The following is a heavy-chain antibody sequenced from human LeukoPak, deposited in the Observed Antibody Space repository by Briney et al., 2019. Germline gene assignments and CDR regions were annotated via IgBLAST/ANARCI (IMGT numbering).Heavy chain of an antibody. Sequence: AGGSLRLSCAASGFTFSSYDMSWVRQAPGKGLEWVSAISGSGGSTYYADSVKGRFTISRDNSKNTLYLQMNSLRAEDTAVYYCAKGWNAYYYYYGMDVWGKGTTVTVSS. CDR2: ISGSGGST. J-gene: IGHJ6*04. V-gene: IGHV3-23*01. D-gene: IGHD1-1*01. CDR3: AKGWNAYYYYYGMDV. CDR1: GFTFSSYD.